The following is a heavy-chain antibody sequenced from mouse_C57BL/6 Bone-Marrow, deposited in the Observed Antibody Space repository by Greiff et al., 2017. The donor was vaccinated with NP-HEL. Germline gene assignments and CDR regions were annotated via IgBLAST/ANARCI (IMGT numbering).Heavy chain of an antibody. CDR3: ARPNYYYGSRPYWYFDV. V-gene: IGHV1-69*01. CDR1: GYTFTSYW. CDR2: IDPSDSYT. J-gene: IGHJ1*03. D-gene: IGHD1-1*01. Sequence: QVQLQQPGAELVMPGASVKLSCKASGYTFTSYWMHWVKQRPGQGLEWIGEIDPSDSYTNYNQKFKGKSTLTVDKSSSTAYMQLSSLTSEDSAVYYCARPNYYYGSRPYWYFDVWGTGTTVTVSS.